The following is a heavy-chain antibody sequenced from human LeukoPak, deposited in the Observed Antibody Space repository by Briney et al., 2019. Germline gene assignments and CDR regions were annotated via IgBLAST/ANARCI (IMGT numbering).Heavy chain of an antibody. V-gene: IGHV4-30-2*01. CDR2: INHSGST. J-gene: IGHJ4*02. Sequence: PSQTLSLTCAVSGGSISSGGYSWSWIRQPPGKGLEWIGEINHSGSTNYNPSLKSRVTISVDTSKNQFSLKLSSVTAADTAVYYCARHPPTGYYGSGSYYKWGQGTLVTVSS. CDR1: GGSISSGGYS. CDR3: ARHPPTGYYGSGSYYK. D-gene: IGHD3-10*01.